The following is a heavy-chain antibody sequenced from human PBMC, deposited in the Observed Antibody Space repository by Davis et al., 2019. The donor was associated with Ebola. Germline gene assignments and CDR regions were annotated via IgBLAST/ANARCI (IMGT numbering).Heavy chain of an antibody. J-gene: IGHJ4*02. CDR2: IKHNGST. CDR3: ARGPSVLNFDY. CDR1: GGSFSGYY. D-gene: IGHD6-6*01. Sequence: SETLSPTCAVYGGSFSGYYWSWIRQPPGKGLEWFGEIKHNGSTNYNPSLKSRVTISVDTSKKQFSLKLSSVTAADTAVYYCARGPSVLNFDYWGQGTLVTVSS. V-gene: IGHV4-34*01.